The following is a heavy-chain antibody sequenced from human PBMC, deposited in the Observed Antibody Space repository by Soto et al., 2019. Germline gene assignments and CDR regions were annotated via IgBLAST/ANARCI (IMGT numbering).Heavy chain of an antibody. CDR2: IYYSGIS. CDR1: GGSITSSEYY. CDR3: ASHPLHWSDADY. V-gene: IGHV4-39*01. Sequence: SETLSLTCTVSGGSITSSEYYWAWIRQPPGKGLQFVGTIYYSGISYSNPSLKSRLSMSVDSSKNQFSLTMKSVTAAVTGVYYCASHPLHWSDADYWGQGVLVTVSS. D-gene: IGHD1-1*01. J-gene: IGHJ4*02.